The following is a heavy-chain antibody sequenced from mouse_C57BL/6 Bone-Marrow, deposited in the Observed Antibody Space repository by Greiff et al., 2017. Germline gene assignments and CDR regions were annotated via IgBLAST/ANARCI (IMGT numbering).Heavy chain of an antibody. J-gene: IGHJ3*01. CDR2: ITHSGET. V-gene: IGHV12-3*01. Sequence: VQLQQSGPGLVKPSQSLFLTCSITGFPITSGYYWIWIRQSPGKPLEWMGYITHSGETFYNPSLQSPISITRETSKNQFFLPLNSVTTEDTAMYYCAGDYYDYDLAWFAYWGQGTLVTVSA. CDR1: GFPITSGYY. CDR3: AGDYYDYDLAWFAY. D-gene: IGHD2-4*01.